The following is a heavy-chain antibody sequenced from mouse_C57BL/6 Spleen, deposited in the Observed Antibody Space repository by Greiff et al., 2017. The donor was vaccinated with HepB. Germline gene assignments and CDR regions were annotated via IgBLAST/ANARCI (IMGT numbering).Heavy chain of an antibody. CDR2: IRSKSNNYAT. V-gene: IGHV10-1*01. J-gene: IGHJ3*01. Sequence: EVKLVESGGGLVQPKGSLKLSCAASGFSFNTYAMNWVRQAPGKGLEWVARIRSKSNNYATYYADSVKDRFTISRDDSESMLYLQMNNLKTEDTAMYYCVSSITTVPAWFAYWGQGTLVTVSA. CDR3: VSSITTVPAWFAY. D-gene: IGHD1-1*01. CDR1: GFSFNTYA.